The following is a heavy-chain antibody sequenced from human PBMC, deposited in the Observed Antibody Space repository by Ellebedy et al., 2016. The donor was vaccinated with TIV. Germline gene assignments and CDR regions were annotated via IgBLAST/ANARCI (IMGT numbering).Heavy chain of an antibody. CDR1: GYTFTTYA. V-gene: IGHV1-3*01. J-gene: IGHJ6*02. CDR2: INAGNGNT. Sequence: ASVKVSCKASGYTFTTYAMHWVRQAPGQRLEWMGWINAGNGNTKYSQKFQDRVTITRDTSASTAYMELSSLRSEDTAVYYCAREAATVTTSCMDVWGQGTTVTVSS. CDR3: AREAATVTTSCMDV. D-gene: IGHD4-17*01.